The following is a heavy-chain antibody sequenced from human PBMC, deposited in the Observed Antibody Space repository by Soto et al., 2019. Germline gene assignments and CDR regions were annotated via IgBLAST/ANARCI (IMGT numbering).Heavy chain of an antibody. V-gene: IGHV1-18*04. CDR3: VRDREAAWPGWFDP. D-gene: IGHD6-13*01. CDR1: GYTFTTYG. J-gene: IGHJ5*02. CDR2: ISAYNGNT. Sequence: ASVKVSCKASGYTFTTYGISWVRQAPGRGLEWMGWISAYNGNTKDAQKFQDRVTMTTDAITSTAYMELRSLTSDDTAVYYCVRDREAAWPGWFDPWGQRTLVTVSS.